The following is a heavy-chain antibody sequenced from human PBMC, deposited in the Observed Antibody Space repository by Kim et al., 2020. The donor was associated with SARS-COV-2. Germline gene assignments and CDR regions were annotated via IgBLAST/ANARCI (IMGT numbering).Heavy chain of an antibody. D-gene: IGHD3-9*01. CDR1: GGTFSSYA. CDR3: ARGDILTGYYGMGYYYYGMDV. CDR2: IIPIFGTA. J-gene: IGHJ6*02. Sequence: SVKVSCKASGGTFSSYAISWVRQAPGQGLEWMGGIIPIFGTANYAQKFQGRVTITADESTSTAYMELSSLRSEDTAVYYCARGDILTGYYGMGYYYYGMDVRGQGTTVTVSS. V-gene: IGHV1-69*13.